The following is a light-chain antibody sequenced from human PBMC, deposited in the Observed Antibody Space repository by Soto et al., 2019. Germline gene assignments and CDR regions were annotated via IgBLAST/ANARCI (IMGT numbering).Light chain of an antibody. CDR2: GVS. J-gene: IGKJ1*01. Sequence: EIVLTQSPGTLSLSPGEKATLSCRSSQSVGDTFLSWYQQKPGLAPRLLIYGVSNRATGIPDRFSGSGSGTDFILTISRLEPEDFALYYCGQFVSSPPRTFGQGTMVDI. CDR1: QSVGDTF. V-gene: IGKV3-20*01. CDR3: GQFVSSPPRT.